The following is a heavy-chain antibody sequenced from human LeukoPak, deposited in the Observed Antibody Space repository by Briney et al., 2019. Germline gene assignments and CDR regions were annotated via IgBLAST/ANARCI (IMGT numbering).Heavy chain of an antibody. J-gene: IGHJ1*01. Sequence: TGGSLRLSCAASGFSVSNNYMSWVRQAPGKGLEWVSVIYSGGSTFYADSVKGRFTISRDNSKNTLYLQMNSLRVEDTAVYYCASDSYSPEYFQHWGQGTLVTVSS. V-gene: IGHV3-66*01. CDR3: ASDSYSPEYFQH. D-gene: IGHD2-15*01. CDR2: IYSGGST. CDR1: GFSVSNNY.